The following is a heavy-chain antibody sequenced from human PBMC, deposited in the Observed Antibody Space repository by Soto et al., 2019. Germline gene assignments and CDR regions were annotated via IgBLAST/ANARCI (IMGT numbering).Heavy chain of an antibody. CDR3: AREADYYYYMDV. CDR2: ISSSSSTL. J-gene: IGHJ6*03. Sequence: GGSLRLSCAASGFTFSSYSMNWVRQAPGKGLEWVSYISSSSSTLYYADSVKGRFTISRDNAKNSLYLQMNSLRAEDTAVYYCAREADYYYYMDVWGKGTTVTVSS. D-gene: IGHD6-19*01. CDR1: GFTFSSYS. V-gene: IGHV3-48*01.